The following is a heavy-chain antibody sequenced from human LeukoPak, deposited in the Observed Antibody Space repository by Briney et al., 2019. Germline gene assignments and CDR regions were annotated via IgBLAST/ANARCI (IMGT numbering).Heavy chain of an antibody. CDR2: INPNSGGT. V-gene: IGHV1-2*06. D-gene: IGHD3-16*01. J-gene: IGHJ4*02. CDR3: ARLNGGRGYFDY. CDR1: GYTFTGYY. Sequence: ASVKVSCKASGYTFTGYYMHWVRQAPGQGLEWMGRINPNSGGTNYAQKFQGRVTMTRDTSISTAYMELSRLRSDDTAVYYCARLNGGRGYFDYWGQGTLVTVSS.